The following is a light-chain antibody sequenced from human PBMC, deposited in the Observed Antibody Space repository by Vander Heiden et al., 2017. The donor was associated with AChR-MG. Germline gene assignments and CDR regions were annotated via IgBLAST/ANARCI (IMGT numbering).Light chain of an antibody. CDR3: QKDNSAPST. Sequence: DIQMTQSPSSPSASVGDSVTITCRASQGISNYLAWYQQKTGKVPKLLIYAASTLQSGVPSRFSGSGSGTDFTLTISSLQPEDVATYYCQKDNSAPSTFGQGTKVEIK. V-gene: IGKV1-27*01. CDR1: QGISNY. CDR2: AAS. J-gene: IGKJ1*01.